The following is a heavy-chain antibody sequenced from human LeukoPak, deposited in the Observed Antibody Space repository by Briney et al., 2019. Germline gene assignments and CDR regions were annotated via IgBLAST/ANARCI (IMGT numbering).Heavy chain of an antibody. Sequence: GGSLRLSCVASGFTFTSYSIHWVRQAPGKGLEWVTVISYDGSIKYYADSVKGRFTISRDISKNTLYLQMNSLRAEDTAVYYCARKPDAFDLWGQGTMVTVSS. J-gene: IGHJ3*01. V-gene: IGHV3-30-3*01. CDR3: ARKPDAFDL. CDR1: GFTFTSYS. CDR2: ISYDGSIK.